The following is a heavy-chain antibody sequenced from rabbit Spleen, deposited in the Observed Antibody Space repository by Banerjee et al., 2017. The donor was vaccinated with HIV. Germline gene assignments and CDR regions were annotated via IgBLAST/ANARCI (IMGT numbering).Heavy chain of an antibody. Sequence: QEQLVESGGGLVQPQGSLTLTCTASGFSFTITDYMCWVRQAPGKGLEWTACIYAGSSDNTYYASWAKGRFTISKTSSTTVTLQLTSLTAADTATYFCARGPAGIDGYGYPYFIFWGPGTLVTVS. V-gene: IGHV1S45*01. CDR2: IYAGSSDNT. D-gene: IGHD6-1*01. CDR1: GFSFTITDY. J-gene: IGHJ6*01. CDR3: ARGPAGIDGYGYPYFIF.